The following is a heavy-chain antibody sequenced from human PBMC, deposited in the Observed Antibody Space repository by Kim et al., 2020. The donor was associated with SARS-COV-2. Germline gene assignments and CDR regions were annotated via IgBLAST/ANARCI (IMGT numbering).Heavy chain of an antibody. Sequence: GGSLRLSCAASGFTFSSYGMHWVRQAPGKGLEWVAVIWYDGSNKYYADSVKGRFTISRDNSKNTLYLQMNSLRAEDTAVYYCAREPPRLDGRKGGNYWGQGTLVTVSS. CDR2: IWYDGSNK. CDR1: GFTFSSYG. D-gene: IGHD1-1*01. V-gene: IGHV3-33*01. J-gene: IGHJ4*02. CDR3: AREPPRLDGRKGGNY.